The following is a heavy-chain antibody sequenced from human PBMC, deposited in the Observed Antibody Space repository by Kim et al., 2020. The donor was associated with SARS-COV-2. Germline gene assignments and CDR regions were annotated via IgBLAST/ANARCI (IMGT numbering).Heavy chain of an antibody. CDR2: ISSSSSTI. J-gene: IGHJ6*02. V-gene: IGHV3-48*01. CDR3: AREPQGLGIFVGMDV. CDR1: GFTFSSYS. D-gene: IGHD6-19*01. Sequence: GGSLRLSCAASGFTFSSYSMHWVRQAPGKGLEWVSYISSSSSTIYYADSVKGRFTISKDNAKNSLYLHMNSLRAEDTAVYYCAREPQGLGIFVGMDVLG.